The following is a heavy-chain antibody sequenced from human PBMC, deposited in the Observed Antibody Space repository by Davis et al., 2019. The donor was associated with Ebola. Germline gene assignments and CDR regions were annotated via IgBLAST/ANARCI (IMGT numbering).Heavy chain of an antibody. V-gene: IGHV3-66*01. J-gene: IGHJ1*01. CDR1: GLSVSSTY. CDR3: AEELSAFSGYYV. CDR2: LYSGGSA. D-gene: IGHD3-22*01. Sequence: PPGSLSLSCPASGLSVSSTYMNCVSQPPGKWLEWVSVLYSGGSAYYADSVRGRFTISRDNSKNTLYLQMNDLRAEDTAVYYCAEELSAFSGYYVWGQGTLVTVSS.